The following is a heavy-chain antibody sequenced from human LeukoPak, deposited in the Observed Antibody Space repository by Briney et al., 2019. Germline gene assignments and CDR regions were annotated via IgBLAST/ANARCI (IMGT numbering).Heavy chain of an antibody. D-gene: IGHD3-3*01. V-gene: IGHV3-7*03. CDR1: GFTFGKYW. CDR3: ARDPTDPPGYDFWSYFDY. CDR2: IKQDGSEK. Sequence: PGGSLRLSCVASGFTFGKYWMSWVRQAPGKGLEWVANIKQDGSEKYYVDSVKGRFTISRDNAKNSLYLQMNSLRAEDTAVYYCARDPTDPPGYDFWSYFDYWGQGTLVTVSS. J-gene: IGHJ4*02.